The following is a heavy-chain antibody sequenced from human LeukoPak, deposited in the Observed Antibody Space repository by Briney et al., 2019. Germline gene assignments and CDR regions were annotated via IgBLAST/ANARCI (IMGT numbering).Heavy chain of an antibody. CDR2: IYYSGST. CDR1: GGSISSYY. D-gene: IGHD5-18*01. V-gene: IGHV4-59*01. Sequence: SETLSLTCTVSGGSISSYYWSWLRQPPGKGLEWIGYIYYSGSTNYNPSLKSRVTISVDTSKNQFSLKLSSVTAADTAVYYCARSAAMAPSYYYYYYMDVWGKGTTVTVSS. J-gene: IGHJ6*03. CDR3: ARSAAMAPSYYYYYYMDV.